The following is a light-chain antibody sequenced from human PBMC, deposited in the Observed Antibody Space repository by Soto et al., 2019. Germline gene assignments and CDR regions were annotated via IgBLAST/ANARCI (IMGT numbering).Light chain of an antibody. J-gene: IGLJ1*01. CDR1: SSDVGGYNY. CDR2: DVT. V-gene: IGLV2-14*03. Sequence: QSALTQPASGSGSPGRSITISCTGTSSDVGGYNYVSWYQHHPGKAPKLIIYDVTNRPSGVSNPFSGSKSGNTASLTISGLQPEDEADYYCSSYTTSNTRQIVFGTGTKVTVL. CDR3: SSYTTSNTRQIV.